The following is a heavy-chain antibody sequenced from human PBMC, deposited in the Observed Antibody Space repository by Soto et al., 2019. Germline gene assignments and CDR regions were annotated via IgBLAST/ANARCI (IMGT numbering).Heavy chain of an antibody. CDR1: GFTFSSDA. J-gene: IGHJ4*02. V-gene: IGHV3-23*01. CDR3: AKDGPLGELMAD. CDR2: ISGSGAYK. D-gene: IGHD3-10*01. Sequence: EVQLLESGGGLVQPGGSLRLSCAASGFTFSSDAMTWVRQAPGKGLEWVSSISGSGAYKYNADSVKGRCTISRDNVKKTVYLQMSSLRDEDTAVYYCAKDGPLGELMADWGQGTLVTVSS.